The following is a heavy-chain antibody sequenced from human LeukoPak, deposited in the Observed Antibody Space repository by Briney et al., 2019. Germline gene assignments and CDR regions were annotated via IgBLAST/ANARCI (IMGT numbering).Heavy chain of an antibody. D-gene: IGHD3-22*01. V-gene: IGHV3-33*06. CDR2: IGYDGSNK. CDR1: GFTFSSYG. CDR3: AKCNYYDSSAYPFDY. J-gene: IGHJ4*02. Sequence: GGSLRLSCAASGFTFSSYGMHWVRQAPGKGLEWVEVIGYDGSNKYYADSVKGRFTISRDNSKNTLYLHVNSLRAEDTAVYYCAKCNYYDSSAYPFDYWGQGTLVTVSS.